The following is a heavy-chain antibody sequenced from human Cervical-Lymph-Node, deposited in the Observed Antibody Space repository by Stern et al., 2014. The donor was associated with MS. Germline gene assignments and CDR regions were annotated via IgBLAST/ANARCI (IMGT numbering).Heavy chain of an antibody. Sequence: QVQLVQSGSELKTPGASVKVSCKGSGYTFTVYSINWVRQAPGQGLEWMGWITPRTGNPTYAQGFTGRFVFSVDTSVSTAYLQINSLEAEDTAVYYCARDSSTINFDYWGQGSLVTVSS. CDR1: GYTFTVYS. CDR2: ITPRTGNP. CDR3: ARDSSTINFDY. V-gene: IGHV7-4-1*02. D-gene: IGHD4/OR15-4a*01. J-gene: IGHJ4*02.